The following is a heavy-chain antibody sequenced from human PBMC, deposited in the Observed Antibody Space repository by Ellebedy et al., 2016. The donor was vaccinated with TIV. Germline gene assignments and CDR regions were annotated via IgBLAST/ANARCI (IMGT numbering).Heavy chain of an antibody. V-gene: IGHV4-34*01. Sequence: MPSETLSLTCAVYGGSVSGYSWSWIRQPPGKGLEWIGEINHSGSTSYNPSPKSRVTISVDTSKNQFALKLSSVTAADTAVYYCARVVVPAAMLLYYYYAMDVWGQGTTVTVSS. CDR2: INHSGST. J-gene: IGHJ6*02. D-gene: IGHD2-2*01. CDR1: GGSVSGYS. CDR3: ARVVVPAAMLLYYYYAMDV.